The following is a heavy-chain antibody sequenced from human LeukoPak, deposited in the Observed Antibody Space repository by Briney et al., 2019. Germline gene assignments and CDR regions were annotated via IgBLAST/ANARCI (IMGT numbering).Heavy chain of an antibody. CDR3: ARGLYYYDSSGYSTDY. CDR1: GGTFSSYA. CDR2: IIPIFGTA. V-gene: IGHV1-69*06. J-gene: IGHJ4*02. D-gene: IGHD3-22*01. Sequence: GASVKVSCKASGGTFSSYAISWVRQAPGQGLEWMGGIIPIFGTANYAQKFQGRVTITADKSTSTAYMELSSLRSEDTAVYYCARGLYYYDSSGYSTDYWGQGTLVTVSS.